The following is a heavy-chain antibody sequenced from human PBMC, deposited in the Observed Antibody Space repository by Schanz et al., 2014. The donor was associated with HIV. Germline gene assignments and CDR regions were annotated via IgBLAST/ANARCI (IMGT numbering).Heavy chain of an antibody. CDR2: INSDGSST. J-gene: IGHJ6*02. D-gene: IGHD3-10*01. Sequence: VQLVESGGGVVQPGGSLRLSCAASGFTFSTYWMHWVRQAPGKGLVWVSRINSDGSSTSYADSVKGRFTISRDNSKNTLYLQMNSLTAEDTAVYYCASDGAGSYLTLSLLYYGMDVWGQGTTVTVSS. V-gene: IGHV3-74*02. CDR3: ASDGAGSYLTLSLLYYGMDV. CDR1: GFTFSTYW.